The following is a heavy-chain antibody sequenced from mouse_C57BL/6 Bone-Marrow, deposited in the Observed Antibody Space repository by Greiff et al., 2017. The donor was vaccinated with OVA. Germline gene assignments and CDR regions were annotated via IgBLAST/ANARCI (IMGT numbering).Heavy chain of an antibody. CDR2: IYPGGGYA. CDR1: GYTFTNYW. J-gene: IGHJ2*01. Sequence: VQLQESGAELVRPGTSVKMSCKASGYTFTNYWIGWAKQRPGHGLEWIGDIYPGGGYANYNEKFKGKATLTADKSSSTAYMQFSRLTSEDSATDYCAPPTTVVASDYWGQGTTLTVSS. CDR3: APPTTVVASDY. V-gene: IGHV1-63*01. D-gene: IGHD1-1*01.